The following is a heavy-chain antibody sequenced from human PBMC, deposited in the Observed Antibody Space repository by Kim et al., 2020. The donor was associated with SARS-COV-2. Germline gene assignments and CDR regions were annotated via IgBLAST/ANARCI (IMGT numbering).Heavy chain of an antibody. CDR2: IYSGGST. D-gene: IGHD4-17*01. Sequence: GGSLRLSCVASGFTVSNNYMNWVRQAPGKGLEWVSVIYSGGSTSYADSVKGRFTISRDNSKNTLYLQMNSLRADDTAVYYYSRDVDYGAYYFPYFGQGT. V-gene: IGHV3-53*01. J-gene: IGHJ4*02. CDR3: SRDVDYGAYYFPY. CDR1: GFTVSNNY.